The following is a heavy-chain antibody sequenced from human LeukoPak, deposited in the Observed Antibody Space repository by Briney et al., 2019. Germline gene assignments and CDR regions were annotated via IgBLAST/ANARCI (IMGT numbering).Heavy chain of an antibody. V-gene: IGHV4-34*01. D-gene: IGHD2-8*01. CDR3: AREGGYCTNGVCPFDY. Sequence: SETLSLTCTVSGGSISSNYWSWIRQPPGKGLEWIGEINHSGSTNYNPSLKSRVTISVDTSKNQFSLKLSSVTAADTAVYYCAREGGYCTNGVCPFDYWGQGTLVTVSS. J-gene: IGHJ4*02. CDR2: INHSGST. CDR1: GGSISSNY.